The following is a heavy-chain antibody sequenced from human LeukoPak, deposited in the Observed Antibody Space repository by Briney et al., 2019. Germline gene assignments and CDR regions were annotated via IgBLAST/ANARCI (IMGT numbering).Heavy chain of an antibody. CDR2: INPSGGST. D-gene: IGHD6-19*01. CDR3: AGEDSSGWYGSSYFDY. V-gene: IGHV1-46*01. Sequence: GASVKVSCKASGYTFTSYYMHWVRQAPGQGLEWMGIINPSGGSTSYAQKFQGRVTMTRDTSTSTVYMELSSLRSEDTAVYYCAGEDSSGWYGSSYFDYWGQGTLVTVSS. CDR1: GYTFTSYY. J-gene: IGHJ4*02.